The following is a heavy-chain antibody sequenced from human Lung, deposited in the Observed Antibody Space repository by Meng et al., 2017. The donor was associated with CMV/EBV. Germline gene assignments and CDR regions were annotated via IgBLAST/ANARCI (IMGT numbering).Heavy chain of an antibody. CDR2: INPKTGGT. CDR3: AIDRSVIITENFDF. Sequence: ASXXVSXKASGYTFTGYYMYWVRQVPGQGLEWMGWINPKTGGTRYAQKFQGRVSMTRDTSISTAYMELSRLRSDDTAVYYCAIDRSVIITENFDFWGQGTLVTVSS. CDR1: GYTFTGYY. J-gene: IGHJ4*02. V-gene: IGHV1-2*02. D-gene: IGHD1-14*01.